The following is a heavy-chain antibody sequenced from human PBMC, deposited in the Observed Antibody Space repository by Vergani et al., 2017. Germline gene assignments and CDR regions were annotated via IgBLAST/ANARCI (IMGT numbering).Heavy chain of an antibody. CDR3: ARQWPSGSYLDY. V-gene: IGHV4-38-2*02. Sequence: QVQLQESGPGLVKPSETLSLTCTVSGSSISSGYYWGWIRQPPGKGLEWIGSIYHSGSTYYNPSLKSRVTISVDTSKNQFSLKLSSVTAADTAVYYCARQWPSGSYLDYWGQGTLVTVSS. D-gene: IGHD3-10*01. CDR2: IYHSGST. J-gene: IGHJ4*02. CDR1: GSSISSGYY.